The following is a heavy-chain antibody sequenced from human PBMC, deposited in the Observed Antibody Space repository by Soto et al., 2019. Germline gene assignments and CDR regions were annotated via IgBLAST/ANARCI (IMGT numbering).Heavy chain of an antibody. J-gene: IGHJ4*02. CDR3: ARDGGYTSGPFDY. CDR2: ISSSSSTI. CDR1: GFTFSSYS. D-gene: IGHD5-18*01. V-gene: IGHV3-48*01. Sequence: GGSLRLSCAASGFTFSSYSMNWVRQAPGKGLEWVSYISSSSSTIYYADSVKGRFTISRDNAKNSLYLQMNSLRAEDTAVYYCARDGGYTSGPFDYWGQGTLVTLSS.